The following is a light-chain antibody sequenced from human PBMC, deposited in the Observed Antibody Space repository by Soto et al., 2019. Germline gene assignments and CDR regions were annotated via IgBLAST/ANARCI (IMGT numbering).Light chain of an antibody. CDR2: EVS. Sequence: QSALTQPASVSGSPGQSITISCTGTSSDVGSYNLVSWYQQHPGKAPKLMIYEVSKRPSGVSNRFSGSKSGNTASLTISGLQAEDEADYYCCSYAGSSTVGAYVVFGGGTKLTVL. J-gene: IGLJ2*01. CDR3: CSYAGSSTVGAYVV. CDR1: SSDVGSYNL. V-gene: IGLV2-23*02.